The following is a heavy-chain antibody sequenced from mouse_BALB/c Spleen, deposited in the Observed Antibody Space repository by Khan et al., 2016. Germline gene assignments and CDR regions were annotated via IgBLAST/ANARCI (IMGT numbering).Heavy chain of an antibody. V-gene: IGHV4-1*02. Sequence: EVKLLESGGGLVQPGGSLKLSCAASGFDFSRYWMSWVRQAPGKGLEWIGEINPDSSTINYTPSLKDKFIISRDNAKNTLYLQMSKVRSEDTALYYCARNWYYAMDYWGQGTSVTVSS. CDR2: INPDSSTI. J-gene: IGHJ4*01. CDR1: GFDFSRYW. D-gene: IGHD4-1*01. CDR3: ARNWYYAMDY.